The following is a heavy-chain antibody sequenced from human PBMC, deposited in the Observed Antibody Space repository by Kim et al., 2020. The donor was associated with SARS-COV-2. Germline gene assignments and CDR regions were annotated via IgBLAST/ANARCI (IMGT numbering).Heavy chain of an antibody. Sequence: ASVKVSCKASGYTFTSNAIHWVRQAPGQRLEWMGRINAANGNTKYSQILEGRVIIRRDTSATTAYMELSSLTSEYTAVYYCGRASDGSFDIWGPGTTVTVS. J-gene: IGHJ3*02. D-gene: IGHD2-21*02. CDR1: GYTFTSNA. CDR2: INAANGNT. V-gene: IGHV1-3*01. CDR3: GRASDGSFDI.